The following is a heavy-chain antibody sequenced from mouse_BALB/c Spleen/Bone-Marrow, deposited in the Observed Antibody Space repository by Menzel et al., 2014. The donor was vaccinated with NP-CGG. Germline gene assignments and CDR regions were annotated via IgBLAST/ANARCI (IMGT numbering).Heavy chain of an antibody. J-gene: IGHJ2*01. CDR2: ISTYSGNT. V-gene: IGHV1-67*01. CDR3: ARNFYGSSYFDY. D-gene: IGHD1-1*01. CDR1: GYTFTAYA. Sequence: QVQLQQSGPELVRPGVSVKLSCKGSGYTFTAYAMHWVKQSHAKSLEWIGLISTYSGNTHYNQNFKGKATMTVDKSSSTAYMELARLTSEDSAIYYCARNFYGSSYFDYWGQGSTLTAS.